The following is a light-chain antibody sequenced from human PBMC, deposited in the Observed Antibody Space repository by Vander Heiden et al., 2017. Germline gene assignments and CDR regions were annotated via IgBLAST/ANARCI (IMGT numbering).Light chain of an antibody. J-gene: IGKJ2*02. V-gene: IGKV1-5*03. CDR2: KAS. CDR3: QQYSSYSGCT. Sequence: DIQMTQSPSTLSASVGDRVTITCRASQSISDWLAWYQQKPWKAPKLLIYKASTLESGVPSRFSGSGSGTEFTLTISSLQPDDFASYYCQQYSSYSGCTFGQGTKLEIK. CDR1: QSISDW.